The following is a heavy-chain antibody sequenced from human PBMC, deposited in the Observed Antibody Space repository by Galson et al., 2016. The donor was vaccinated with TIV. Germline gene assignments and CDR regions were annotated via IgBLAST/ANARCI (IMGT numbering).Heavy chain of an antibody. V-gene: IGHV1-69*02. CDR2: LIPILGIT. D-gene: IGHD4-23*01. CDR3: ARQAGFLYDYSGNRLPRYFDY. Sequence: LEWVGRLIPILGITNYAQKFQGRVTITADRSTNTGYMELHDLTVDDTAVYFCARQAGFLYDYSGNRLPRYFDYWGHGTLVTVSS. J-gene: IGHJ4*01.